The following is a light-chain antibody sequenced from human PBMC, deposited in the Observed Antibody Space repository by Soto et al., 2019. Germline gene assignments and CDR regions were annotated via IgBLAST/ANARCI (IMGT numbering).Light chain of an antibody. CDR1: QGIRND. V-gene: IGKV1-6*01. CDR3: LQDYDYPLT. Sequence: AIQMTQSPSSLSASVGDRVTITCRASQGIRNDLGWYQQKPGKPPKLLIYAASSLQSGVPSRFSGSGSGTDFTLTISSLQPEDYATYYCLQDYDYPLTFGGGTKVEIK. CDR2: AAS. J-gene: IGKJ4*01.